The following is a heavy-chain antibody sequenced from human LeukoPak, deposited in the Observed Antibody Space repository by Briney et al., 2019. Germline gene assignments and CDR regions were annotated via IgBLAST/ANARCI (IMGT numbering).Heavy chain of an antibody. Sequence: HTGGSLRLSCAASGFTFSSYAMSWVRQAPGKGLEWVSAISGSGGSTYYADSVKGRFTISRDNSKNTLYLQMNSLRAEDTAVYYCAKTRPAGTTGRQIDYWGQGTLVTVSS. D-gene: IGHD4-11*01. CDR2: ISGSGGST. CDR3: AKTRPAGTTGRQIDY. V-gene: IGHV3-23*01. CDR1: GFTFSSYA. J-gene: IGHJ4*02.